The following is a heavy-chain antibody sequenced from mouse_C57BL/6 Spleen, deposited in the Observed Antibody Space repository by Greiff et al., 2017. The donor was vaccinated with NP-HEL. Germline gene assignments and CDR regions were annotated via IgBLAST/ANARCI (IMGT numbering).Heavy chain of an antibody. V-gene: IGHV5-9-1*02. D-gene: IGHD2-3*01. Sequence: EVQLMESGEGLVKPGGSLKLSCAASGFTFSSYAMSWVRQTPEKRLEWVAYISSGGDYIYYADTVKGRFTISRDNARNTLYLQLSSLKSEDTAMYYCTRDPPPDGYYPSYAMDDWGQGASVTVSS. CDR3: TRDPPPDGYYPSYAMDD. CDR2: ISSGGDYI. J-gene: IGHJ4*01. CDR1: GFTFSSYA.